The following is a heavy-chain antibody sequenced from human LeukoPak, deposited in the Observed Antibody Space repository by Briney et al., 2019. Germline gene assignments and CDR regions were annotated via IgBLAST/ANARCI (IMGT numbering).Heavy chain of an antibody. V-gene: IGHV3-53*01. CDR3: AKDVLVAAVPGGFDP. Sequence: GGSLRLSCAASGFTVSSSYMSWVRQAPGKGLEWVSVIYSGGSTYYADSVRGRFTISRDNSKNALYLQMNSLRAEDTAVYYCAKDVLVAAVPGGFDPWGQGTLVTVSS. CDR1: GFTVSSSY. D-gene: IGHD6-13*01. CDR2: IYSGGST. J-gene: IGHJ5*02.